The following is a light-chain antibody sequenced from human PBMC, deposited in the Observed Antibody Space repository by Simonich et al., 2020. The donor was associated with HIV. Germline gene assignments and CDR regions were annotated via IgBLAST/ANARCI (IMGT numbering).Light chain of an antibody. CDR2: GAS. CDR3: QHFGGSPPLT. V-gene: IGKV3-20*01. Sequence: EIVMTQSPATLSMSPGERATLSCRASQSVSSYLAWYQHKPGQAPRLLIYGASSRATGIPDRFSGSESGTDFTLTISRLEPEDFAVYYCQHFGGSPPLTFGGGTKVEIK. J-gene: IGKJ4*01. CDR1: QSVSSY.